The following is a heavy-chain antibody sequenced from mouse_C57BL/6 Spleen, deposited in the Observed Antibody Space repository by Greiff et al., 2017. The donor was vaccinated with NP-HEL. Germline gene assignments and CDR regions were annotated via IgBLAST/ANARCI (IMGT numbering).Heavy chain of an antibody. CDR1: GFTFNTYA. J-gene: IGHJ4*01. CDR2: ISSKSSNSAS. Sequence: EVKLMESGGGLVQPKGSLKLSCAASGFTFNTYAMHWVRQAPGKGLEWVARISSKSSNSASYYAVSVKDRFTISRAATQSMLYLQMNNLKTEDTAMYCCVREGTNFYAMDYWGQGTSVTVSS. D-gene: IGHD4-1*01. CDR3: VREGTNFYAMDY. V-gene: IGHV10-3*01.